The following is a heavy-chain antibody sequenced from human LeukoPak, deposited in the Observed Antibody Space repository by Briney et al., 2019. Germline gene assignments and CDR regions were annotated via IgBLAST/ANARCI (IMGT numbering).Heavy chain of an antibody. J-gene: IGHJ4*02. V-gene: IGHV4-4*07. Sequence: SETLSLTCTVSGRSISNYYWTWLRQPAGKGLEWIGRIYTSGGTNYNPSLKTRVTMSVDTSKNQVSLKMSSVTAADTAMYYCARAAEYSSGWYLFDYWGQGILVTVSA. D-gene: IGHD6-19*01. CDR1: GRSISNYY. CDR3: ARAAEYSSGWYLFDY. CDR2: IYTSGGT.